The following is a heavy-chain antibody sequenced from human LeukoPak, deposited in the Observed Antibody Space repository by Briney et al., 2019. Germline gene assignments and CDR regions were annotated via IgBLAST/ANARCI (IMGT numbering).Heavy chain of an antibody. J-gene: IGHJ1*01. CDR1: GYSFTSYW. V-gene: IGHV5-51*01. Sequence: GESLKISCKGSGYSFTSYWIGWVRQMPGKGLEWMGIIYPGDSDTRYSPSFQGQVTISADKSISTAYLQWSSLKASDTAMYYCARLLAPYRRYCSSTSCSGAEYFQHWGQGTLVTVSS. D-gene: IGHD2-2*01. CDR3: ARLLAPYRRYCSSTSCSGAEYFQH. CDR2: IYPGDSDT.